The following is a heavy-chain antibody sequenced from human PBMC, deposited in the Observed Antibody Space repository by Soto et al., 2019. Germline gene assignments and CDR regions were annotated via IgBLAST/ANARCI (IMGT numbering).Heavy chain of an antibody. CDR3: ARPRQRSSSAWYVSGYGMHV. D-gene: IGHD6-19*01. CDR1: GYSFTSYW. Sequence: GESLKISCKGSGYSFTSYWITWVRQMPGKGLEWMGRIDPSDSYTKYSPSFQGHVTMSADKSISTVYLQWSSLKASDTAIYYCARPRQRSSSAWYVSGYGMHVWGQGTTVTVSS. J-gene: IGHJ6*02. CDR2: IDPSDSYT. V-gene: IGHV5-10-1*01.